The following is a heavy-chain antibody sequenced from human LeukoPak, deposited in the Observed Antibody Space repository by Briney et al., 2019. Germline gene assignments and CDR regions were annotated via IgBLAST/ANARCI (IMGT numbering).Heavy chain of an antibody. CDR2: IYYSGST. CDR3: ARGYAYGPNYYFDY. CDR1: GGSISKYY. V-gene: IGHV4-59*01. J-gene: IGHJ4*02. D-gene: IGHD5-18*01. Sequence: KPSETLSLTCSFSGGSISKYYWSLVRQPPGKGLEWIGYIYYSGSTDYNPSLKSRVTISIDTSKNHFSLRLSSVTAADTASYYCARGYAYGPNYYFDYWGQGTLVTVSS.